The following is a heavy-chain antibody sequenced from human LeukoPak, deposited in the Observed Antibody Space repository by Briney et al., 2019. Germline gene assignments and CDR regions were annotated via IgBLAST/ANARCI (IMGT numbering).Heavy chain of an antibody. CDR3: ARNERGSGWYGVYYYYMDV. CDR1: GYTFTGYY. CDR2: INPNSGGT. V-gene: IGHV1-2*02. J-gene: IGHJ6*03. Sequence: ASVKVSCXASGYTFTGYYMHWVRQAPGQGLEWMGWINPNSGGTNYAQKFQGRVTMTRDASISTAYMELSRLRSDDTAVYYCARNERGSGWYGVYYYYMDVWGKGTTVTVSS. D-gene: IGHD6-19*01.